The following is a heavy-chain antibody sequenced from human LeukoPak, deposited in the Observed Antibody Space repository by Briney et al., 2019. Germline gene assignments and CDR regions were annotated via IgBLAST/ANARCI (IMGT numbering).Heavy chain of an antibody. Sequence: ASVKVSCKASGYTFTSYGISWVRQAPGQGLEWMGWISAYNGNTNYAQKLQGRVTMTTDTSTSTAYMELRSLRSDDTAVYYCARADQIVVVPAAVPLTYYYYYGMDVWGQGTTVTVPS. CDR1: GYTFTSYG. V-gene: IGHV1-18*01. CDR2: ISAYNGNT. D-gene: IGHD2-2*01. J-gene: IGHJ6*02. CDR3: ARADQIVVVPAAVPLTYYYYYGMDV.